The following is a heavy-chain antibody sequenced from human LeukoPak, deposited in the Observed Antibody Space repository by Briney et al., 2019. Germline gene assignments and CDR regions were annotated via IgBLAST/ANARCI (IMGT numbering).Heavy chain of an antibody. J-gene: IGHJ4*02. CDR2: IWHDGSHK. CDR1: GFAFNTYA. CDR3: AKGTYIATLLCGFDY. V-gene: IGHV3-33*06. Sequence: GRSLRLSCAASGFAFNTYAMHWVRQAPGQGLEWVALIWHDGSHKFYSNSVRGQFTISRDNSKNTVSLQMNNLRPEDTAVYYCAKGTYIATLLCGFDYWGQGTLVTVSS. D-gene: IGHD6-13*01.